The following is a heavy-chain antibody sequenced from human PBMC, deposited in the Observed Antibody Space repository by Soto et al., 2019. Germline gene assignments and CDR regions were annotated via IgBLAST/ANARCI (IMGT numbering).Heavy chain of an antibody. CDR3: ARTDRDFYGLDV. V-gene: IGHV3-13*05. CDR2: ISAAGDP. Sequence: EVQLVESGGGLVQPGGSLRLSCEASGFTFRNYDMHWVRQGTGKGLEWVSGISAAGDPDYADSVEGRFTISRENAQNSFFLQINSLRVVDTAVYYCARTDRDFYGLDVWGQGTKVIVSS. J-gene: IGHJ6*02. CDR1: GFTFRNYD.